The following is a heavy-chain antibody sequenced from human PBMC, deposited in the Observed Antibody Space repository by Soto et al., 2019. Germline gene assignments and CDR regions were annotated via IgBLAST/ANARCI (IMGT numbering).Heavy chain of an antibody. CDR2: IIPILGIA. CDR3: ASNLGYCTNGVCYLDY. J-gene: IGHJ4*02. Sequence: QVQLVQSGAEVKKPGSSVKVSCKASGGTFSSYTISWVRQAPGQGLEWMGRIIPILGIANDAQKFQGRVTITADKSTSTAYMELSSLRSEDTAVYYCASNLGYCTNGVCYLDYWGQGTLVTVSS. V-gene: IGHV1-69*02. CDR1: GGTFSSYT. D-gene: IGHD2-8*01.